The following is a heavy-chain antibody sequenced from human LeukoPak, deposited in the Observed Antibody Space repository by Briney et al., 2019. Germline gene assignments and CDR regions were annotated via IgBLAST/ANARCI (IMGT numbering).Heavy chain of an antibody. CDR3: TREGAAEAKNFDY. D-gene: IGHD6-13*01. Sequence: GASVKVSCKTSGYTFTNYLIHWVRQAPGLGHEWMEIINPRRGSTRYAQKFQDRVVVTRDTSTSTVYMELSSLRSDDTAVYYCTREGAAEAKNFDYWGQGTLVTVSS. V-gene: IGHV1-46*01. CDR2: INPRRGST. J-gene: IGHJ4*02. CDR1: GYTFTNYL.